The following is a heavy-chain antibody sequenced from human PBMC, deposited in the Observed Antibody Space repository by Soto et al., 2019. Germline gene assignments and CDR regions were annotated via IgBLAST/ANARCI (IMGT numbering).Heavy chain of an antibody. V-gene: IGHV3-23*01. Sequence: DVQLLESGGALVQPGGSLRLSCAASGFTFTSYAMSWVRQAPGKGLEWVSTLSGGNTYYADSVKGRFTTSRDNSENTLYLQMISLRVEDMAIYYCAKGPHSSAWHYFDYWGQGTLITVSS. CDR2: LSGGNT. D-gene: IGHD6-19*01. J-gene: IGHJ4*02. CDR3: AKGPHSSAWHYFDY. CDR1: GFTFTSYA.